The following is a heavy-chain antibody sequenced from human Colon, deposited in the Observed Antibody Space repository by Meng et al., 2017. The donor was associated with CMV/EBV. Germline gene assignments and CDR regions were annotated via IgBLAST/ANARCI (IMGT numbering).Heavy chain of an antibody. Sequence: GESLKISCAASGFSFSSYWMTWVRQAPGKGLEWVANVKEDGSEENYVDSVRGRFTISRDNAKNSLYLQMKSLRADDTAVYFCAKRTGTTIDYWGQGTQVTVSS. CDR1: GFSFSSYW. CDR3: AKRTGTTIDY. CDR2: VKEDGSEE. J-gene: IGHJ4*02. D-gene: IGHD1/OR15-1a*01. V-gene: IGHV3-7*01.